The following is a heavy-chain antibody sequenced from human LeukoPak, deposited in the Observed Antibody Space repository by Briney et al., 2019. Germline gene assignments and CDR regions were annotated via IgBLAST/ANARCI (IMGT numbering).Heavy chain of an antibody. D-gene: IGHD3-3*01. Sequence: ASVKVSCKASGGTFSSYAISWVRQAPGQGLEWMGRIIPILGIANYAQKFQGRVTITADKSTSTAYMELSSLRAEDTAVYYCAKVAGYDFWSGYYTNYFDYWGQGTLITVSS. CDR3: AKVAGYDFWSGYYTNYFDY. V-gene: IGHV1-69*04. CDR1: GGTFSSYA. CDR2: IIPILGIA. J-gene: IGHJ4*02.